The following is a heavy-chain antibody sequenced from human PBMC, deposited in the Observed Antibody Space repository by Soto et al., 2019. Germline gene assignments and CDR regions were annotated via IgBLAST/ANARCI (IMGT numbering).Heavy chain of an antibody. V-gene: IGHV1-2*04. CDR1: GYTFTGYY. CDR2: INPNSGGT. CDR3: ARGVRLQLWASHYGMDV. D-gene: IGHD5-18*01. J-gene: IGHJ6*02. Sequence: ASVKVSCKASGYTFTGYYMHWVRQAPGQGLEWMGWINPNSGGTNYAQEFQGWVTMTRDTSISTAYMELSRLRSDDTAVYYCARGVRLQLWASHYGMDVWGQGTTVTVSS.